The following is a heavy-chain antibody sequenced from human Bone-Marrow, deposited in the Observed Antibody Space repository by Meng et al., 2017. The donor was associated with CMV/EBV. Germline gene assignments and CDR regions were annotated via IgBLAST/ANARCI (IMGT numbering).Heavy chain of an antibody. Sequence: SLKISCAASGFTFDDYAMHWVRQAPGKGLEWVSGISWNSGSIGYADSVKGRFTISRDNAKNSLYLQMNSLRAEDTAVYYCARNYGSGSYYIQNYYYYGMDVWGQGTTVTVSS. CDR3: ARNYGSGSYYIQNYYYYGMDV. J-gene: IGHJ6*02. D-gene: IGHD3-10*01. CDR1: GFTFDDYA. V-gene: IGHV3-9*01. CDR2: ISWNSGSI.